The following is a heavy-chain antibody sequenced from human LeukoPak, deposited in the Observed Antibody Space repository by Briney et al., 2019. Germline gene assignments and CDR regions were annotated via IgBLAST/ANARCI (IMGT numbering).Heavy chain of an antibody. CDR2: IYYSGGT. CDR3: ARGSSGYYPLGWYFDL. CDR1: GGSISSGDYY. V-gene: IGHV4-30-4*01. J-gene: IGHJ2*01. Sequence: PSQTLSLTCTVSGGSISSGDYYWSWIRQPPGKGLEWIGYIYYSGGTYYNPSLKSRVTISVDTSKNQFSLKLSSVTAADTAVYYCARGSSGYYPLGWYFDLWGRGTLVTVSS. D-gene: IGHD3-22*01.